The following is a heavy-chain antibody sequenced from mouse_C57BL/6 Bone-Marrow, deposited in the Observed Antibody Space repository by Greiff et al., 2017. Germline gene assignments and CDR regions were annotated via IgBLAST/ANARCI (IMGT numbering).Heavy chain of an antibody. CDR1: GYTFTSYG. Sequence: QVHVKQSGAELVRPGASVKLSCKASGYTFTSYGISWVKQRTGQGLEWIGEIYPRSGNTYYNEKFKGKAKLTADKYSSSAYLELHSLTSEDSEVACGASTPGFAFWGQGTLVTVSA. J-gene: IGHJ3*01. CDR2: IYPRSGNT. CDR3: ASTPGFAF. V-gene: IGHV1-81*01.